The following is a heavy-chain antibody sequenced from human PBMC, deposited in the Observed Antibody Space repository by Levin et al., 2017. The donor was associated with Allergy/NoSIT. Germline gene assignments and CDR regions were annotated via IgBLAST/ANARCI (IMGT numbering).Heavy chain of an antibody. CDR3: ARDGRRQQLAPGEYFQH. D-gene: IGHD6-13*01. J-gene: IGHJ1*01. V-gene: IGHV3-53*01. Sequence: GGSLRLSCAASGFTVSSNYMSWVRQAPGKGLEWVSVIYTGGSTYYADSVKGRFTISRDNSKNTLYLQMNTLRAEDTAVYYCARDGRRQQLAPGEYFQHWGQGTLVTVSS. CDR1: GFTVSSNY. CDR2: IYTGGST.